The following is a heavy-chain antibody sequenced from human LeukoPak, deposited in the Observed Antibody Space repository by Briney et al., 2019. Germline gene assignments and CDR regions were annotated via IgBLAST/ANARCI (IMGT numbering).Heavy chain of an antibody. CDR1: GFTVSSTY. Sequence: PGGSLRLSCAASGFTVSSTYMSWVRQAPGKGLEWVSVIYSGGNTNYADSVKGRFTISRDTSKNTLYLQMYSLRAEDTAVYYCAKAGTGTNMIFDYWGQGTLVTVSS. CDR3: AKAGTGTNMIFDY. CDR2: IYSGGNT. V-gene: IGHV3-53*01. J-gene: IGHJ4*02. D-gene: IGHD1-1*01.